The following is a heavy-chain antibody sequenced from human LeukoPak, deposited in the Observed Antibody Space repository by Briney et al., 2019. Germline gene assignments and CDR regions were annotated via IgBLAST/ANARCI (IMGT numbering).Heavy chain of an antibody. Sequence: PGGSLRLSCAASGFTFDDYGMRWVRQAPGKGLEWVSGINWNGGSTEYADSEKGRFTISRDNGKNYLYVQMNSLRAEDTALYYCARVGHYDSSGYWGYWGQGTLVTVSS. CDR3: ARVGHYDSSGYWGY. J-gene: IGHJ4*02. CDR1: GFTFDDYG. D-gene: IGHD3-22*01. V-gene: IGHV3-20*04. CDR2: INWNGGST.